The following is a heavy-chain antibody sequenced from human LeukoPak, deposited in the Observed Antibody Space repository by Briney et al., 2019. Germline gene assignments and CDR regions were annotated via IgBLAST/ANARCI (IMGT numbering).Heavy chain of an antibody. Sequence: GGSLRLSCAASGFTFSSYGMHWVRQAPGKGLEWVAVISYDGSNKYYEDSVKGRFTISRDNSKNTLYLQMNSLRAEDTAVYYCAKDPARGYYDSSGSPVPAFDYWGQGTLVTVSS. CDR2: ISYDGSNK. CDR3: AKDPARGYYDSSGSPVPAFDY. D-gene: IGHD3-22*01. J-gene: IGHJ4*02. CDR1: GFTFSSYG. V-gene: IGHV3-30*18.